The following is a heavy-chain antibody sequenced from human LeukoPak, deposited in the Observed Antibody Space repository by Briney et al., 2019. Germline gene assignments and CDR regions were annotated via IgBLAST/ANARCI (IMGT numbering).Heavy chain of an antibody. CDR1: GLTFSSYA. CDR3: ARGHRAWSY. D-gene: IGHD3-3*01. Sequence: GGSLRLSCAASGLTFSSYAMHWVRQAPGKGLEWVAVISYDGSNKYYADSVKGRFTISRDNSKNTLYLQMNSLRAEDTAVYYCARGHRAWSYWGQGTLVTVSS. J-gene: IGHJ4*02. V-gene: IGHV3-30-3*01. CDR2: ISYDGSNK.